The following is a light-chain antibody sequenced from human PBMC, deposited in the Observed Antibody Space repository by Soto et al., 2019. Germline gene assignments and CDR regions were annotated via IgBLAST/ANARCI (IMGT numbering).Light chain of an antibody. Sequence: DIVMTQSPRSLPVTPGEPASISCRSMQSLLHSNGYNYLDWYLQKPGQSPQLLIYLGSNRASGVPDRFSGSGSGTDFTMKISRAEAEDVGVYYGMQALQTPTFGQGTNVEIK. V-gene: IGKV2-28*01. CDR1: QSLLHSNGYNY. CDR3: MQALQTPT. J-gene: IGKJ1*01. CDR2: LGS.